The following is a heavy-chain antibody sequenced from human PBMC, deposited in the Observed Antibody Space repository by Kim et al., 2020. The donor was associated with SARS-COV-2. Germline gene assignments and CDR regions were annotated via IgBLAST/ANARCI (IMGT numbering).Heavy chain of an antibody. Sequence: KGRFTITRDNATNSLYLQMNSLRAEDTAVYYCARDSMTTVTRYYYYGMDVWGQGTTVTVSS. V-gene: IGHV3-11*05. D-gene: IGHD4-17*01. J-gene: IGHJ6*02. CDR3: ARDSMTTVTRYYYYGMDV.